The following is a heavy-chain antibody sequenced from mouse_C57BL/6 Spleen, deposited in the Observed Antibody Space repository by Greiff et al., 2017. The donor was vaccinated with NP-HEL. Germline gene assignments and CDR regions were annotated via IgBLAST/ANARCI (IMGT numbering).Heavy chain of an antibody. D-gene: IGHD1-1*01. CDR3: AREGYGSSPRYCEG. CDR2: LSPGDGAT. J-gene: IGHJ1*03. V-gene: IGHV1-80*01. CDR1: GYAFSSYW. Sequence: QVQLQQSGAELVKPGASVKISCKASGYAFSSYWMNWVKQRPGTGLAWIGQLSPGDGATNYNGKFKGKATLTADKSSSTAYMQLSSLTSEDSAVFVWAREGYGSSPRYCEGWGKGTTGTVAS.